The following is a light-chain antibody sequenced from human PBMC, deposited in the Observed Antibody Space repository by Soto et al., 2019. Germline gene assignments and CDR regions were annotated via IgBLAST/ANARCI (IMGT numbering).Light chain of an antibody. CDR3: QQYHSYYT. Sequence: DIPMTQSPSTLSASVGDRVTITCRASQSISGWLAWYQQKPGKAPKLLIYKASSLQSSVPSRFSGSGSGTEFTLTISSLQPDDFATYYCQQYHSYYTFGQGTKLEIK. CDR1: QSISGW. CDR2: KAS. V-gene: IGKV1-5*03. J-gene: IGKJ2*01.